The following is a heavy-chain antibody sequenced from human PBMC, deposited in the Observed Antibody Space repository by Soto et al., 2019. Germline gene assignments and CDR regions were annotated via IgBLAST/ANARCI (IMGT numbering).Heavy chain of an antibody. CDR3: ARGQRFSDWFDP. Sequence: SETLSLTCTVTGGAISGYYWTWIRQSDGEGLEWIGRIYSSGSTNYNPSLKSRVTISLDTSMNYFSLRLSSVTAADTAVYYCARGQRFSDWFDPWGQATLVTVSS. CDR2: IYSSGST. CDR1: GGAISGYY. J-gene: IGHJ5*02. D-gene: IGHD3-3*01. V-gene: IGHV4-4*07.